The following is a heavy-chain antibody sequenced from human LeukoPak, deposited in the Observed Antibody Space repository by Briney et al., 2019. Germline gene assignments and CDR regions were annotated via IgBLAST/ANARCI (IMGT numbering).Heavy chain of an antibody. Sequence: GGSLRLSCAASGFTFSSYGMHWVRQAPGKGLEWVAVISYVGSNKYYADPVKGRFTISRDNSKNTLYLQMNSLRAEDTAVYYCAKDGAPTPWIPLSNWFDPWGQGTLVTVSS. CDR3: AKDGAPTPWIPLSNWFDP. CDR1: GFTFSSYG. CDR2: ISYVGSNK. J-gene: IGHJ5*02. D-gene: IGHD5-18*01. V-gene: IGHV3-30*18.